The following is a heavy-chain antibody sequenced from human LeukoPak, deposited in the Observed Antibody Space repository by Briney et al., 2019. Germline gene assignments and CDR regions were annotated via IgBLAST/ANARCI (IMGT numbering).Heavy chain of an antibody. J-gene: IGHJ4*02. Sequence: ASVKVSCKVSEYTLTELSMHWVRQAPGKGLEWMGGFDPEDDETIYAQNFQGRVSMTEDTSTDTAYMELSSLRSEDTAAYYCATIRYSGNYALFDSWGQGTLVTVSS. CDR2: FDPEDDET. V-gene: IGHV1-24*01. CDR1: EYTLTELS. CDR3: ATIRYSGNYALFDS. D-gene: IGHD1-26*01.